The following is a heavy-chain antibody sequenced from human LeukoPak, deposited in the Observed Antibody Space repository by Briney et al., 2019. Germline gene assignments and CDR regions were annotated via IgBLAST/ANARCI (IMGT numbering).Heavy chain of an antibody. CDR2: IKQDGSEK. Sequence: GGSLRLSCAASGFTFSSYWMSWVRQAPGKGLEWVANIKQDGSEKYYVDSVKGRFTISRDNAKNSLYLQMNSLRAEDTAVYYCARECGDYYYGMDVWGQGTMVTVSS. CDR1: GFTFSSYW. D-gene: IGHD7-27*01. V-gene: IGHV3-7*01. CDR3: ARECGDYYYGMDV. J-gene: IGHJ6*02.